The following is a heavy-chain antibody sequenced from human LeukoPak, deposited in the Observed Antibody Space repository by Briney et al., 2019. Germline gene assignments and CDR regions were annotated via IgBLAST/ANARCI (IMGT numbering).Heavy chain of an antibody. J-gene: IGHJ4*02. CDR1: GFTVSSNY. CDR2: IYGGSST. D-gene: IGHD3-22*01. Sequence: GGSLRLSCAASGFTVSSNYMSWVRQAPGKGLEWVSLIYGGSSTNYADSVKGLFTISRDNSKNTLYLQMNSLRAEDTSVYYCARGARPGSSGYPNLDYWGQGTLVTVSS. CDR3: ARGARPGSSGYPNLDY. V-gene: IGHV3-53*01.